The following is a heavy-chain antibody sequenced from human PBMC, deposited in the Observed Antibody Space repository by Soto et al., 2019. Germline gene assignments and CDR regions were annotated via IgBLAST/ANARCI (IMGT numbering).Heavy chain of an antibody. J-gene: IGHJ4*02. CDR1: GGSISRGGYS. CDR2: IYHSGST. V-gene: IGHV4-30-2*01. CDR3: ASGLVTTLHY. Sequence: SETLSLTCAVSGGSISRGGYSWSWIRQPPGKGLEWIGYIYHSGSTYYNPSLKGRVTISVDRSKNQFSLKLSSVTAADTAVYYCASGLVTTLHYWGQGTLVTVSS. D-gene: IGHD4-17*01.